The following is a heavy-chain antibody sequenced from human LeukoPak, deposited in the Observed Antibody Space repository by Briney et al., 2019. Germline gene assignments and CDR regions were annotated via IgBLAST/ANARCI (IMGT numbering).Heavy chain of an antibody. CDR1: GFTFSKYY. CDR3: AELGITMIGGV. CDR2: ISSSGSTI. D-gene: IGHD3-10*02. Sequence: GGSLRLSCAATGFTFSKYYMSWVRQAPGKGLEWVSYISSSGSTIYYADSVKGRFTISRDNAKNSLYLQMNSLRAEDTAVYYCAELGITMIGGVWGKGTTVTISS. J-gene: IGHJ6*04. V-gene: IGHV3-48*03.